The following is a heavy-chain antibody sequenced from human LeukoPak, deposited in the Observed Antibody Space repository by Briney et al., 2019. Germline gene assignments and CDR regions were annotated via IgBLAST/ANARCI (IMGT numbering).Heavy chain of an antibody. CDR2: INRNGSST. CDR3: AREGMYSSSPYVGYYMDV. Sequence: GRPLRLSYAASGFGLSNYAMHWVRQAPRKGPECVSAINRNGSSTYDADSVKGRFTISRDNAKNTLYLQMDSLRPEDIGVYYCAREGMYSSSPYVGYYMDVWGKGAAVTVSS. CDR1: GFGLSNYA. V-gene: IGHV3-64*02. J-gene: IGHJ6*03. D-gene: IGHD6-13*01.